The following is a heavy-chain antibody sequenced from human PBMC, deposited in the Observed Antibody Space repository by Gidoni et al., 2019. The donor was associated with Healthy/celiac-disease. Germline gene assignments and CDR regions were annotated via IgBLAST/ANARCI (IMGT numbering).Heavy chain of an antibody. V-gene: IGHV1-69*06. D-gene: IGHD5-18*01. Sequence: QVQLVQSGAEVKKPGSSVKVSCKASGGTFSSYAISWVRQAPGQGLEWMGGIIPIFGTANYAQKFQGRVTITADKFTSTAYMELSSLRSEDTAVYYCARDPRGVYSYGYVELDYWGQGTLVTVSS. CDR3: ARDPRGVYSYGYVELDY. J-gene: IGHJ4*02. CDR2: IIPIFGTA. CDR1: GGTFSSYA.